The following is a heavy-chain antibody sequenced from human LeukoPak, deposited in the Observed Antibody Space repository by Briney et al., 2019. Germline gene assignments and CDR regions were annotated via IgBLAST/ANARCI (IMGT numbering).Heavy chain of an antibody. CDR1: GGSISSGGYY. V-gene: IGHV4-31*03. J-gene: IGHJ4*02. D-gene: IGHD4-23*01. CDR3: ARLVIPHYGGNPGRYYFDY. Sequence: KPSQTLSLTCTVSGGSISSGGYYWSWIRQHPGKGLEWIGYIYYSGSTYYNPSLKSRVTISIDTSKKQFSLKLSSVTAADTAVYYCARLVIPHYGGNPGRYYFDYWGQGTLVTVSS. CDR2: IYYSGST.